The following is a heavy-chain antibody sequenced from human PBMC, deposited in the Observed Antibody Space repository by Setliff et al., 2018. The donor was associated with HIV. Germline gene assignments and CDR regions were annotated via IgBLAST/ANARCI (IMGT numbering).Heavy chain of an antibody. CDR3: ARGVRGVIIDWYYFDY. Sequence: SETLSLTCTVSGGSIRSGGYYWGWIRQHPGKGLEWIGNIYYSGRTYYNPTLKSRVTISVDTSKNQFSLKLTSVTAADTAVYYCARGVRGVIIDWYYFDYWGQGTLVTVSS. V-gene: IGHV4-31*03. CDR1: GGSIRSGGYY. D-gene: IGHD3-10*01. J-gene: IGHJ4*02. CDR2: IYYSGRT.